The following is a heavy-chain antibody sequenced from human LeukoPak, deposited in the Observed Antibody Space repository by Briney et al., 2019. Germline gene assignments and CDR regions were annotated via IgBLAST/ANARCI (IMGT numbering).Heavy chain of an antibody. CDR3: AKDREQYSSSLYFDY. CDR1: GFTFSSYG. D-gene: IGHD6-13*01. CDR2: ISYDGSNK. J-gene: IGHJ4*02. Sequence: GGSLRLSCAASGFTFSSYGMHWVRQAPGKGLEWVAVISYDGSNKYYADSVKGRFTISRDNSKNTLYLQMNSLRAEDTAVYYCAKDREQYSSSLYFDYWGQGTLVTVSS. V-gene: IGHV3-30*18.